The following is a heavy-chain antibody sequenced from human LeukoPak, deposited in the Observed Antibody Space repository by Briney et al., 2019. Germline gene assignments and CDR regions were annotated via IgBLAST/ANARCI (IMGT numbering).Heavy chain of an antibody. V-gene: IGHV3-30*04. J-gene: IGHJ4*02. CDR2: TSFDVSIK. D-gene: IGHD2-2*02. Sequence: GGSLRLSCAASGFTFSNYAMHWVRQAPGKGLEWVATTSFDVSIKYYADSVKGRFTISRDNSKNTLYPQMNSLRTEDTAVYSCARGYCTSTSCYNDYWGQGTLVTVSS. CDR3: ARGYCTSTSCYNDY. CDR1: GFTFSNYA.